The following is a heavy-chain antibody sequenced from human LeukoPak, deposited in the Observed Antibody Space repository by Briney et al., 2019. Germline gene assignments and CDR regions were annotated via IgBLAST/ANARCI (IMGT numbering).Heavy chain of an antibody. Sequence: SETLSLTCSVSGGSISGRRYYWGWIRQPPGRGLEWIGSIHYDGATYYNPSLKSRVTISVDTSKNQFSLKLSSVTAADTAVYYCARHGADYWGQGTLVTVSS. V-gene: IGHV4-39*01. J-gene: IGHJ4*02. CDR1: GGSISGRRYY. D-gene: IGHD4/OR15-4a*01. CDR3: ARHGADY. CDR2: IHYDGAT.